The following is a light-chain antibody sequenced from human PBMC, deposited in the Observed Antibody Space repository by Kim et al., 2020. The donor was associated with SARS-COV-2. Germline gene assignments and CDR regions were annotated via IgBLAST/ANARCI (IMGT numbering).Light chain of an antibody. Sequence: PGERATLACSASQSLSSECLAWYQQISRQPPRLLMFGASNRAAGIPDRCSGGGSATAFTLTITRLEPADSAVYYCQQYTTSPPAYTFGQGTKLEI. V-gene: IGKV3-20*01. J-gene: IGKJ2*01. CDR3: QQYTTSPPAYT. CDR1: QSLSSEC. CDR2: GAS.